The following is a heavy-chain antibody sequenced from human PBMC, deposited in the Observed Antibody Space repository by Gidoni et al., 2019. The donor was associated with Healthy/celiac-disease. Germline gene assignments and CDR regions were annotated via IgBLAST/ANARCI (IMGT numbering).Heavy chain of an antibody. CDR1: GGSISSYY. CDR2: IYYSGST. J-gene: IGHJ4*02. V-gene: IGHV4-59*01. Sequence: QVQLQESGPGLVKPSETLSLTCTVSGGSISSYYWSWIRQPPGKGLEWIGYIYYSGSTNYNPSLKNRVTISVDTSKNQFSLKLSSVTAADTAVYYCARGLRAFDYWGQGTLVTVSS. CDR3: ARGLRAFDY. D-gene: IGHD3-10*01.